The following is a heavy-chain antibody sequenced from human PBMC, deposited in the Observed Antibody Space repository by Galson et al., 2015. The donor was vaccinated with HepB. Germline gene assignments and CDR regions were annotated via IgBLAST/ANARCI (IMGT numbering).Heavy chain of an antibody. V-gene: IGHV3-49*03. CDR1: GFTFGDYA. Sequence: SLRLSCAASGFTFGDYAMSWFRQAPGKGLGWVGFIRSKAYGGTTEYAASVKGRFTISRDDSKSIAYLQMNSLKTEDTAVYYCTRDPGYYDSSGYYVLDYWGQGTLVTVSS. CDR2: IRSKAYGGTT. J-gene: IGHJ4*02. CDR3: TRDPGYYDSSGYYVLDY. D-gene: IGHD3-22*01.